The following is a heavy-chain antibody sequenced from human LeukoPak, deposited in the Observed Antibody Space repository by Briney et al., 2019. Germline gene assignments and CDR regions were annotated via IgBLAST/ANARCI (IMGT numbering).Heavy chain of an antibody. V-gene: IGHV4-59*01. CDR2: IYYSGST. D-gene: IGHD5-18*01. Sequence: SETLSLTCTVSGGSISSYYWSWIRQPPEKGLEWIGYIYYSGSTNYSPSLKSRVTISVDTSKNQFSLKLRSVTAADTAVYYGGRGEMDTAMVTAFDHGGQGPRVPVPS. CDR1: GGSISSYY. J-gene: IGHJ4*02. CDR3: GRGEMDTAMVTAFDH.